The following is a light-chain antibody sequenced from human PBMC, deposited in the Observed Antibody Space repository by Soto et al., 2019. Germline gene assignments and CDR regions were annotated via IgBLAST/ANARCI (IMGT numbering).Light chain of an antibody. CDR1: QSVLYSSNNKNY. V-gene: IGKV4-1*01. CDR3: QQYYTSPYT. Sequence: DIVMTQYPDSLAVSLGERATINCKSSQSVLYSSNNKNYLAWYPQEPGQPPKLLIYWASTRESGVPDRFSGSGSGTDFTLTISSLQAEDVAVYYCQQYYTSPYTFGQGTKLEIK. CDR2: WAS. J-gene: IGKJ2*01.